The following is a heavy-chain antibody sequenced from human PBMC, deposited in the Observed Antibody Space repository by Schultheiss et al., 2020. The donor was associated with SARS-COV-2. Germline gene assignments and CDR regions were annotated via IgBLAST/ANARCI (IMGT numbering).Heavy chain of an antibody. CDR1: GFTFSNYA. CDR2: ISGSGGST. V-gene: IGHV3-23*01. D-gene: IGHD6-13*01. J-gene: IGHJ4*02. CDR3: AKDLSGGSSWYVLPDS. Sequence: GGSLRLSCAASGFTFSNYAMSWVRQAPGKGLEWVSAISGSGGSTYYADSVKGRFTISRDNSKNTLYLQMNSLRAEDTAVYYCAKDLSGGSSWYVLPDSWGQGTLVTVSS.